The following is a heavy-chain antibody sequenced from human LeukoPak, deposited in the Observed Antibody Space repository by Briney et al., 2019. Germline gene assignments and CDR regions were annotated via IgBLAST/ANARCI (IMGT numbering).Heavy chain of an antibody. D-gene: IGHD1-1*01. CDR2: INHGGST. Sequence: SETLSLTCAVYGGSFSGYYWSWIRQPPGKGLEWIGEINHGGSTNYNPSLKSRVTISVDTSKNQFSLKLSSVTAADTAVYYCARLDEPYYYYMDVWGKGTTVTVSS. CDR3: ARLDEPYYYYMDV. CDR1: GGSFSGYY. J-gene: IGHJ6*03. V-gene: IGHV4-34*01.